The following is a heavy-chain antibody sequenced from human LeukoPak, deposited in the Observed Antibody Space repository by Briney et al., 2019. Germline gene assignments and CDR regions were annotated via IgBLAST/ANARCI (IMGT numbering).Heavy chain of an antibody. CDR2: ISGSGGST. CDR3: AKSFIVGAIGASYYFDY. Sequence: GGSLRLSCAASGFTFSSYAMSWVRQAPGKGLEWVSAISGSGGSTYYADSVKGRFTISRDNSKNTLYLQMNSLRAEDTAVYYCAKSFIVGAIGASYYFDYWGQGTLVTVPS. V-gene: IGHV3-23*01. D-gene: IGHD1-26*01. J-gene: IGHJ4*02. CDR1: GFTFSSYA.